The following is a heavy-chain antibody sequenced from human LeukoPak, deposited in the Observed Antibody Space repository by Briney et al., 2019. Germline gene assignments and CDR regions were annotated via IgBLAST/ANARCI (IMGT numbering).Heavy chain of an antibody. J-gene: IGHJ4*02. Sequence: PSETLSLTCAVSGGSISSGDYSWNWIRQPAGKGLEWIGYMYHSGSTSYNPSLQRRVTISVDTSKNQFSLKLTSVTAADTAVYYCARVGSSTITHDYWGQGTLVTVSS. CDR2: MYHSGST. D-gene: IGHD2-2*01. CDR3: ARVGSSTITHDY. V-gene: IGHV4-30-2*01. CDR1: GGSISSGDYS.